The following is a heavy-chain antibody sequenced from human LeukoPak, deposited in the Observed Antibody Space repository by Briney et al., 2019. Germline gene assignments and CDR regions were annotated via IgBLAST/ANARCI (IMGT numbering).Heavy chain of an antibody. CDR3: ARGVTMVRGVIVPPLNWFDP. D-gene: IGHD3-10*01. CDR1: GGSISSYY. V-gene: IGHV4-59*01. Sequence: SETLSLTCTVSGGSISSYYWSWIRQPPGKGLEWIGYIYYSGSTNYNPSLKSRVTISVDTSKNQFSLKLSSVTAADTTVYYCARGVTMVRGVIVPPLNWFDPWGQRTLVTVSS. CDR2: IYYSGST. J-gene: IGHJ5*02.